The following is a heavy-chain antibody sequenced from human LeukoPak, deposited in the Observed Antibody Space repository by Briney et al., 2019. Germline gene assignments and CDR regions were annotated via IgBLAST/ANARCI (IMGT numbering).Heavy chain of an antibody. CDR1: GGTFSSYA. D-gene: IGHD3-3*01. V-gene: IGHV1-69*05. Sequence: SVKVSCKASGGTFSSYAISWVRQAPGQGLEWMGRIIPIFGTANYEQKFQGRVKITTDESTSTAYMELSSLRSEDTAVYYCASPTTFRGSGLDYWGQGTLVTVSS. CDR2: IIPIFGTA. CDR3: ASPTTFRGSGLDY. J-gene: IGHJ4*02.